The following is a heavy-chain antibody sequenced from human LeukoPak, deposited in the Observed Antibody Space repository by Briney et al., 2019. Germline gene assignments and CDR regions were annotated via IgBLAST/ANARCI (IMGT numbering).Heavy chain of an antibody. D-gene: IGHD5-18*01. CDR1: GFTFNNYA. J-gene: IGHJ4*02. CDR2: IYSGGST. CDR3: ASPGYSYGPFDY. Sequence: PGGSLRLSCEASGFTFNNYAMSWVRQAPGKGLEWVSVIYSGGSTYYADSVKGRFTISRDKSKNTLYLQMNSLRAEDTAVYYCASPGYSYGPFDYWGQGTLVTVSS. V-gene: IGHV3-66*01.